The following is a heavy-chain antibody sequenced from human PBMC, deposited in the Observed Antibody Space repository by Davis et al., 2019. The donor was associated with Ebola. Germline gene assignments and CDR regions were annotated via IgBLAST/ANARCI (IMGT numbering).Heavy chain of an antibody. CDR3: ARSPYYDFWSGYPNHLDY. D-gene: IGHD3-3*01. CDR2: INAGNGNT. CDR1: GYTFTGYY. Sequence: SVKVSCKASGYTFTGYYMHWVRQAPGQRLEWMGWINAGNGNTKYSQKFQGRVTITRDTSASTAYMELSSLRSEDTAVYYCARSPYYDFWSGYPNHLDYWGQGTLVTVSS. J-gene: IGHJ4*02. V-gene: IGHV1-3*01.